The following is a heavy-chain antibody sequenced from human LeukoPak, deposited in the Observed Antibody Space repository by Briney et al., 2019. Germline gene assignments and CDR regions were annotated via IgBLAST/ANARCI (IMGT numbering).Heavy chain of an antibody. CDR2: ISWNSGSI. J-gene: IGHJ4*02. CDR3: VKDRVGTWEPIDY. CDR1: GIAFDDYA. D-gene: IGHD1-26*01. V-gene: IGHV3-9*01. Sequence: PGGSLRLSCAASGIAFDDYAMHWVRQAPGKGLEWVSGISWNSGSIDYADSVKGRFTISRDNAKNTLYLQMNSLRVEDTAVYYCVKDRVGTWEPIDYWGQGTLVTVSS.